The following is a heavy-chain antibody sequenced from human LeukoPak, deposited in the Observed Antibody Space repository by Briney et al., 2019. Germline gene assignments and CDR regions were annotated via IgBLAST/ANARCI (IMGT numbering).Heavy chain of an antibody. D-gene: IGHD4-23*01. V-gene: IGHV3-49*04. Sequence: GGSLRLSCTASGFTFGDRAMSWVRQAPGKGLEWVGFIRSKAYGGTTEYAASVKGRFTISRDDSKSIAYLQMNSLKTEDTAVYYCTRAVAHLDYWGQGTLVTVSS. CDR2: IRSKAYGGTT. CDR3: TRAVAHLDY. J-gene: IGHJ4*02. CDR1: GFTFGDRA.